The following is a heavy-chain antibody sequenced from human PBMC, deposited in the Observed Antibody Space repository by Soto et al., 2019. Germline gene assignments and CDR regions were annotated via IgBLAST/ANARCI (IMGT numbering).Heavy chain of an antibody. D-gene: IGHD3-22*01. Sequence: PGESLKISCKGSGYSFTNYWIGWVRQMPGKGLEWMGIIHPGDSDTRYSPSFRGQVTISADKSISTAYLQWNSLEASDTAMYYCGADSSGYYYFDYWGQGTLVTVSS. CDR3: GADSSGYYYFDY. J-gene: IGHJ4*02. CDR1: GYSFTNYW. V-gene: IGHV5-51*01. CDR2: IHPGDSDT.